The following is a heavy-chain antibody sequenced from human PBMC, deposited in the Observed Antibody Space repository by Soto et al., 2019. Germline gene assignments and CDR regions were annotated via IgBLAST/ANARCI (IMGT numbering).Heavy chain of an antibody. Sequence: QVQLVQSGAEVKEPGASVNISCKASGYTFTDSYLHWVRQAPGQGLEWMGCINPNSGDSEYAQRFQGRVTMTGDTSITTAYMALSTLRSDDTAVYYCARQAAPRLVGTALFDNCGQGTLVTVSS. V-gene: IGHV1-2*02. CDR1: GYTFTDSY. D-gene: IGHD6-25*01. J-gene: IGHJ4*02. CDR3: ARQAAPRLVGTALFDN. CDR2: INPNSGDS.